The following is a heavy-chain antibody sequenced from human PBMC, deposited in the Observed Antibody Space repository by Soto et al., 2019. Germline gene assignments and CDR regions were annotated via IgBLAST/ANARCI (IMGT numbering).Heavy chain of an antibody. Sequence: SETLSLTCTVPGGSISSYYWSWIRQPPGKGLEWIGYIYYSGSTNYNPSLKSRVTISVDTSKNQFSLKLRSLRSDDTAVYYCARAAGYCSSTSCPARYFDLWGRGTLVTVSS. CDR1: GGSISSYY. J-gene: IGHJ2*01. V-gene: IGHV4-59*01. D-gene: IGHD2-2*03. CDR2: IYYSGST. CDR3: ARAAGYCSSTSCPARYFDL.